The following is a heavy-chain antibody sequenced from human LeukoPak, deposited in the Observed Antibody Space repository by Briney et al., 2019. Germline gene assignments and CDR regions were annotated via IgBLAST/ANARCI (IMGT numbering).Heavy chain of an antibody. D-gene: IGHD3-3*01. CDR1: GFTFSSYG. J-gene: IGHJ4*02. Sequence: GGSLRLSCAASGFTFSSYGMHRVRQAPGKGLEWVAVISYDGSNKYYADSVKGRFTISRDNSKNTLYLQMNSLRAEDTAVYYCAKDGFGVVIMYYFDYWGQGTLVTVSS. CDR2: ISYDGSNK. V-gene: IGHV3-30*18. CDR3: AKDGFGVVIMYYFDY.